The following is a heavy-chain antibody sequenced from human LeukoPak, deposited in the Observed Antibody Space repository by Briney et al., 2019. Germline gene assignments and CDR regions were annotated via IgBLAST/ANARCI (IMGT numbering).Heavy chain of an antibody. CDR3: ARDVDTAYYFDY. V-gene: IGHV4-34*01. Sequence: SETLSLTCAVYGGSFSGYYWSWIRQPPGKGLEWIGVINHSGSTNYNPSLKSRVTISVDTSKNQFSLKLSSVTAADTAVYYCARDVDTAYYFDYWGQGTLVTVSS. CDR1: GGSFSGYY. D-gene: IGHD5-18*01. CDR2: INHSGST. J-gene: IGHJ4*02.